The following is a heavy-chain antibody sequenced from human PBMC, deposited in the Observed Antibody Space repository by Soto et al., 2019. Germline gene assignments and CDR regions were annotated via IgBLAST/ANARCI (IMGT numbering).Heavy chain of an antibody. CDR3: ARDETYYYGSGPV. Sequence: GLLRLSCAASVFTFRSYWMSWVRQAPGKGLEWVANIKQDGSERYYVDSVKGRLTISRDNAKNSLYLQMNSLRAEDTAVYYCARDETYYYGSGPVGGPGTLVTVSS. V-gene: IGHV3-7*01. J-gene: IGHJ4*02. CDR2: IKQDGSER. CDR1: VFTFRSYW. D-gene: IGHD3-10*01.